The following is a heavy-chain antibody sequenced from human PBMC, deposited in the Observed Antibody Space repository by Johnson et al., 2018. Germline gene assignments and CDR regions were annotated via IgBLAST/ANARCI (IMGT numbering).Heavy chain of an antibody. Sequence: QLVESGAEVKKPGSSVKVSCKASGGTFSSYAISWVRQAPGQGLEWMGGIIPIFGTANYAQKFQGRVTITADESTSTAYMELSSLRSEDTAVYYCARDLIEAARPYYYYYMDVWGKGTTVTVSS. D-gene: IGHD6-6*01. J-gene: IGHJ6*03. V-gene: IGHV1-69*01. CDR1: GGTFSSYA. CDR3: ARDLIEAARPYYYYYMDV. CDR2: IIPIFGTA.